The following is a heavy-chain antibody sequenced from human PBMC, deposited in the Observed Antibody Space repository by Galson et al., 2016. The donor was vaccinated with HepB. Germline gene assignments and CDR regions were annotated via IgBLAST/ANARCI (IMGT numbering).Heavy chain of an antibody. V-gene: IGHV4-39*01. CDR3: TRGMAYADS. D-gene: IGHD2-8*01. CDR1: GGSVGSSGYY. CDR2: VHYTGNT. J-gene: IGHJ4*02. Sequence: ETLSLTCTVSGGSVGSSGYYWGWIRQPPGQGLEWIGSVHYTGNTYFSPSLKSRVTMFVHPSKNQFSLTVNSVTAADTAVYYCTRGMAYADSWGQGTLVTVSS.